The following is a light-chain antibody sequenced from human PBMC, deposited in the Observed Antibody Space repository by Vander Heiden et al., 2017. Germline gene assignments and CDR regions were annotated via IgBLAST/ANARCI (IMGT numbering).Light chain of an antibody. J-gene: IGKJ2*01. Sequence: DIILTQSPDSLAVSLGERTTINCKSSQSLLYGSNDKNSLAWYQQKPGQPPRLLIFWASTRESGVPDRFSGSGSGTDFTLTINSLQAEDVAVYYCQQCYATPYTFDQGTKLEIK. CDR3: QQCYATPYT. CDR2: WAS. CDR1: QSLLYGSNDKNS. V-gene: IGKV4-1*01.